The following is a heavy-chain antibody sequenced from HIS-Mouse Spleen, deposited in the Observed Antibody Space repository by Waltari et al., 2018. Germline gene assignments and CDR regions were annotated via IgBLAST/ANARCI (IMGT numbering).Heavy chain of an antibody. J-gene: IGHJ6*02. CDR2: IYYSWST. D-gene: IGHD3-22*01. Sequence: QLQLQESGPGLVKPSETLSLTCTVSGGSISSSSYYWGWIRQPPGKGLEWIGSIYYSWSTYYNPSLKRRVTISVDTSKNQFSLKLSAVTAADTAVYYCARGGQNWDSSGYYYHYYYYGMDVWGQGTTVTVSS. CDR3: ARGGQNWDSSGYYYHYYYYGMDV. CDR1: GGSISSSSYY. V-gene: IGHV4-39*01.